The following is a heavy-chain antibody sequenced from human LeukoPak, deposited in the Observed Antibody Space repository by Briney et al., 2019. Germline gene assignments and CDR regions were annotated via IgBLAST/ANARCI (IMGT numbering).Heavy chain of an antibody. CDR1: GFTFSSYW. J-gene: IGHJ3*02. V-gene: IGHV3-74*01. Sequence: GGSLRLSCAASGFTFSSYWMHWVRQAPGKGLVWVSRINSDGSSTSYADSVKGRFTISRDNAKNTLYLQMNSLRAEDTAVYYCARESWPIPGYGDYHTLSAFDIWGQGTMVTVSS. D-gene: IGHD4-17*01. CDR3: ARESWPIPGYGDYHTLSAFDI. CDR2: INSDGSST.